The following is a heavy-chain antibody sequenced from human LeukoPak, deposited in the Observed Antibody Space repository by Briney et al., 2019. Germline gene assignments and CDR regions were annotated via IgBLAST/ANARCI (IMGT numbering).Heavy chain of an antibody. CDR1: GGSFSGYY. CDR2: INHSGST. CDR3: ARSLGYCNSTSCYPIYAFDI. D-gene: IGHD2-2*01. Sequence: SETLSLTCAVYGGSFSGYYWSWIRQPPGKGLEWIGEINHSGSTNYNPSLKSRVTISVGTSKNQFSLKLSSVTAADTAVYYCARSLGYCNSTSCYPIYAFDIWGQGTMVTVSS. V-gene: IGHV4-34*01. J-gene: IGHJ3*02.